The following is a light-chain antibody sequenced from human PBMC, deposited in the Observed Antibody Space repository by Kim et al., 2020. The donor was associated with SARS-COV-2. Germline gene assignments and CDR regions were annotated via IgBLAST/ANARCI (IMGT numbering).Light chain of an antibody. V-gene: IGLV3-1*01. J-gene: IGLJ2*01. Sequence: SSELTQPPSVSVSPGQTASITCSGDKLGDKYACCYQQKPGQSPVLVIYQDSKRPSGIPERFSGSNSGNTATLTISGTQAMDEADYYCQAWDSSTVVFGGGTQLTVL. CDR2: QDS. CDR1: KLGDKY. CDR3: QAWDSSTVV.